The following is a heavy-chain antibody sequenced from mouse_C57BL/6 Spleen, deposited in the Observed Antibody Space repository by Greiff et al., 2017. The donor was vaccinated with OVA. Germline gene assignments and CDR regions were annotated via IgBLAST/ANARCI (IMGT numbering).Heavy chain of an antibody. V-gene: IGHV5-6*01. Sequence: EVQLVESGGDLVKPGGSLKLSCAASGFTFSSYGMSWVRQTPDKRLEWVATISSGGSYTYYPDSVKGRFTISRDNAKNTLYLQMSSLKSEDTAMYYCARPGSTTVVGYFDVWGTGTTVTVSS. CDR3: ARPGSTTVVGYFDV. CDR2: ISSGGSYT. D-gene: IGHD1-1*01. J-gene: IGHJ1*03. CDR1: GFTFSSYG.